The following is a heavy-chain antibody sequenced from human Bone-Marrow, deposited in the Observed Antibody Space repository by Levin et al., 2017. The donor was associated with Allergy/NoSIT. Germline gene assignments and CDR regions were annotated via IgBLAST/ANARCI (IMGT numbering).Heavy chain of an antibody. CDR3: ASLSEDLLVMPGDMALGFHV. J-gene: IGHJ4*02. Sequence: ASVKVSCRVSGDTVTEKSLHWVRQAPGKGLEWMGGFDPEDGKTVFAQKFQGRVTMTEDTSTDTAYMDLSGLRFEDTAVYYCASLSEDLLVMPGDMALGFHVWGQGALVAVSS. CDR2: FDPEDGKT. D-gene: IGHD3-16*01. V-gene: IGHV1-24*01. CDR1: GDTVTEKS.